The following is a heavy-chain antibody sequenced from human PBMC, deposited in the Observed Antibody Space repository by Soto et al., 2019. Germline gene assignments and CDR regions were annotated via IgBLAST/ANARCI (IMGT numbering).Heavy chain of an antibody. CDR3: ARREIQGPIDY. CDR1: GYSVSSCIW. J-gene: IGHJ4*02. D-gene: IGHD1-26*01. CDR2: IYYSGTT. Sequence: SETLSLTSDVCGYSVSSCIWCGWIRHPPGKGREWIGYIYYSGTTYYNPSLKSRVTMSVDTAKNQFSLKLTSVTAVDTAVYYCARREIQGPIDYWGQGTLVTVSS. V-gene: IGHV4-28*01.